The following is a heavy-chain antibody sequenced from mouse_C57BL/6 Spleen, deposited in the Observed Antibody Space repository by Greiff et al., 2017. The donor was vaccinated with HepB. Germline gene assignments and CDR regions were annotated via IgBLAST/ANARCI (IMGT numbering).Heavy chain of an antibody. V-gene: IGHV8-12*01. D-gene: IGHD1-1*01. CDR2: IYWDDDK. J-gene: IGHJ4*01. CDR3: ARSLFITTVYYYAMDY. CDR1: GFSLSTSGMG. Sequence: QVTLKVSGPGILQSSQTLSLTCSFSGFSLSTSGMGVSWIRQPSGKGLEWLAHIYWDDDKRYNPSLKSRLTISKDTSRNQVFLKITSVDTADTATYYCARSLFITTVYYYAMDYWGQGTSVTVSS.